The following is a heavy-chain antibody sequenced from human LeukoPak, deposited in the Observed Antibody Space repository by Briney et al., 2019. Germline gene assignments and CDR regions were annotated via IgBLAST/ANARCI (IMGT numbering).Heavy chain of an antibody. V-gene: IGHV1-69*13. CDR3: ARGYDIRPYYYYYYMDV. CDR1: GYTFSGHY. J-gene: IGHJ6*03. D-gene: IGHD3-9*01. CDR2: IIPIFGTA. Sequence: GASVKVSCKASGYTFSGHYIHWVRQAPGQGLEWMGGIIPIFGTANYAQKFQGRVTITADESTSTAYMELSSLRSEDTAVYYCARGYDIRPYYYYYYMDVWGKGTTVTISS.